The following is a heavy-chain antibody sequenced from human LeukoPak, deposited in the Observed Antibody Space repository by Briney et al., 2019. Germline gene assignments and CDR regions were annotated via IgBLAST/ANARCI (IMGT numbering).Heavy chain of an antibody. D-gene: IGHD3-22*01. CDR1: GFTFNIYA. Sequence: PGGSLRLSCAASGFTFNIYAMTWVRQAPGKGLEGVSGISGSASSTYYADSVKGRFTISRHNSKNTLYLQMNSLRAEDTAVYYCARAYDSSSYVGYWGQGTLVTVSS. J-gene: IGHJ4*02. V-gene: IGHV3-23*01. CDR2: ISGSASST. CDR3: ARAYDSSSYVGY.